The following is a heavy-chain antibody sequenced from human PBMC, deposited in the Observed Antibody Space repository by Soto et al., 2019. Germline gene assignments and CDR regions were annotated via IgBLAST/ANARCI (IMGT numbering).Heavy chain of an antibody. CDR2: ISYDGSNK. Sequence: QVQLVESGGGVVQPGRSLRLSCAASGFTFSSYGMHWVRQAPGKGLEWVAVISYDGSNKYYADSVEGRFTISRDNSKNTLYLQMNSLRAEDTAVYYCARDSLRFLEWLFVGHYYGMDVWGQGTTVTVSS. J-gene: IGHJ6*02. CDR1: GFTFSSYG. CDR3: ARDSLRFLEWLFVGHYYGMDV. D-gene: IGHD3-3*01. V-gene: IGHV3-30*03.